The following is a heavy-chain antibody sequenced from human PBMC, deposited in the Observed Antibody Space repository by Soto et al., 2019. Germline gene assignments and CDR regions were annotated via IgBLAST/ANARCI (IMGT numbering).Heavy chain of an antibody. CDR1: GFTFSSYG. V-gene: IGHV3-30*18. D-gene: IGHD3-22*01. J-gene: IGHJ4*02. Sequence: QVQLVESGGGVVQPGRSLRLSCAASGFTFSSYGIHWVRQAPGKGLEWVAVITYDGSNKYYADSVKGRFTISRDISKNKLYLQMNSLRAEDTAVYYCAKGRLAPNYYESSGYYSPEFDFWGQGTLVTVSS. CDR3: AKGRLAPNYYESSGYYSPEFDF. CDR2: ITYDGSNK.